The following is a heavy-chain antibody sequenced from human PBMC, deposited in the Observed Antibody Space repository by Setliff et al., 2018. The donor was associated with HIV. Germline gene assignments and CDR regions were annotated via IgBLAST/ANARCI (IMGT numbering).Heavy chain of an antibody. J-gene: IGHJ4*01. CDR2: MNPKSGNS. CDR3: ARGRGPSRFDY. CDR1: GYTFSNYD. Sequence: ASVKVSCKASGYTFSNYDINWVRQATGQGLEWMGWMNPKSGNSGHAQKFQGRITMTRNTSITTAYMELISLKSEDTAVYYCARGRGPSRFDYWGQGTLVTVSS. V-gene: IGHV1-8*02.